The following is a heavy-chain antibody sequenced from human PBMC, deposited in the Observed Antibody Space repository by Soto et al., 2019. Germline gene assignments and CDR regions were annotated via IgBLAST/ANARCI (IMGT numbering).Heavy chain of an antibody. J-gene: IGHJ5*02. CDR2: IKQDGSEK. Sequence: VGSLRLSCAASGFTFSSYWMSWVRQAPGKGLEWVANIKQDGSEKYYVDSVKGRFTISRDNAKNSLYLQMNSLRAEDTAVYYCARAKGCGGDCYLHLNWFDPWGQGTLVTVSS. D-gene: IGHD2-21*02. V-gene: IGHV3-7*03. CDR1: GFTFSSYW. CDR3: ARAKGCGGDCYLHLNWFDP.